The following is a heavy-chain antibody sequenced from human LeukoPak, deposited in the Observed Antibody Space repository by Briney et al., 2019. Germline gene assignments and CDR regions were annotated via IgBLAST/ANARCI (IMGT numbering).Heavy chain of an antibody. CDR3: IIGATPR. D-gene: IGHD2-15*01. CDR1: GXTFRNAY. J-gene: IGHJ4*02. CDR2: VKSKTDGGTT. V-gene: IGHV3-15*01. Sequence: PGGSLRLSCAASGXTFRNAYMNWVRQAAGKGLEWVGHVKSKTDGGTTDYAAPVKGRFTIARDDSKDTVYLQMTSLKTEDTAVYYCIIGATPRWGQGTLVTVSS.